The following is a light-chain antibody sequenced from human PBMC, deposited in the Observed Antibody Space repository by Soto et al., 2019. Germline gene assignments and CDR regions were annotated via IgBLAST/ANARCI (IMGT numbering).Light chain of an antibody. CDR1: SSDVGSYNL. CDR2: EAN. V-gene: IGLV2-23*01. J-gene: IGLJ2*01. CDR3: SSYAGYSTSVV. Sequence: QSALTQPASVSGSPGQSITISCTGTSSDVGSYNLVSWYQQHPGKAPKLMIYEANKRPPGVSDRFSGSKSGNTASLTISGLQAEDEAEYYCSSYAGYSTSVVFGGGTKLTVL.